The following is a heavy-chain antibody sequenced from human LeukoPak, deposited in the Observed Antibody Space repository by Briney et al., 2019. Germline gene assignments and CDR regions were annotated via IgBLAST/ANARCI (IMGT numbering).Heavy chain of an antibody. CDR2: IGGSSRSI. D-gene: IGHD3-9*01. CDR1: GFTFSNYS. CDR3: AREVDEGFDN. Sequence: GSLRLSCAASGFTFSNYSLNWVRPAPGKGLEWVSSIGGSSRSIYHADSVKGRFTISRDNAKNSLFLQMNSLRAEDTAVYYCAREVDEGFDNWGQGTLVTVSS. V-gene: IGHV3-21*01. J-gene: IGHJ4*02.